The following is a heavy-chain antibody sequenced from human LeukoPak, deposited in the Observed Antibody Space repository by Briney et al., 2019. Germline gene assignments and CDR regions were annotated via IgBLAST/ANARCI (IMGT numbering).Heavy chain of an antibody. J-gene: IGHJ4*02. CDR1: GFTFSSYS. D-gene: IGHD3-22*01. Sequence: PGGSLRLSCAASGFTFSSYSMNWVRQAPGKGLEWVSSISSSSSYIYYADSVKGRFTISRDNAKNSLYLQMNSLRAEDTAVYYCATLGFYYVFTFDCWGQGTLVTVSS. CDR3: ATLGFYYVFTFDC. V-gene: IGHV3-21*01. CDR2: ISSSSSYI.